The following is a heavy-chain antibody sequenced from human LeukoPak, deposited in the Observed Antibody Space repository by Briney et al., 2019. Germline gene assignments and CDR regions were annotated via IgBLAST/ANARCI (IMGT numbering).Heavy chain of an antibody. V-gene: IGHV1-3*01. CDR1: GYTFTSYA. Sequence: VASVTVSFKASGYTFTSYAMHWVRQAPGQRLEWMGWINAGNGNTKYSQKFQGRVTITRDTSASTAYMELSSLRSEDTAVYYCARGLRYGDFDYWGQGTLVTVSS. D-gene: IGHD4-17*01. CDR2: INAGNGNT. CDR3: ARGLRYGDFDY. J-gene: IGHJ4*02.